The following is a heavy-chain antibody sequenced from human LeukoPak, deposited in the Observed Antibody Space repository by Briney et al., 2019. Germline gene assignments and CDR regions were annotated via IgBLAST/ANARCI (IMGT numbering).Heavy chain of an antibody. V-gene: IGHV3-23*01. CDR1: GLTFSSYA. D-gene: IGHD1-1*01. Sequence: PGGSLRLSCAASGLTFSSYAMSWVRQAPGKGLEWVSAISGSGGSTYYADSVKGRFTISRDNSKNTLYLQMNSLRAEDTAVYYCAKDAGAGTAEYYFDYWGQGTLVTVSS. CDR3: AKDAGAGTAEYYFDY. J-gene: IGHJ4*02. CDR2: ISGSGGST.